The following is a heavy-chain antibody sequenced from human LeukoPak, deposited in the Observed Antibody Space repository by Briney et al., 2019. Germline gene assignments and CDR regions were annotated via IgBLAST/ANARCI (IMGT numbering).Heavy chain of an antibody. V-gene: IGHV4-59*08. CDR2: IFYSGTT. D-gene: IGHD2-2*01. CDR1: GGSISPDY. Sequence: SETLSLTCTVSGGSISPDYWSWIRQPPGKGLEWIGNIFYSGTTNYNPSLKSRVTISVDTSKNQFSLNLSSVTAADTAVYYCARHGAGTSGKLDYWGQGTLVTVSS. CDR3: ARHGAGTSGKLDY. J-gene: IGHJ4*02.